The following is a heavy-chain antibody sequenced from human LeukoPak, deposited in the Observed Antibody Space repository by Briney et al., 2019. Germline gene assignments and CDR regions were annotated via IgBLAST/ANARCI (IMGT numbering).Heavy chain of an antibody. J-gene: IGHJ4*02. D-gene: IGHD2-2*01. V-gene: IGHV4-59*01. CDR3: TRVVVHGHSDY. CDR2: IYYTGST. CDR1: GGAINSYY. Sequence: PSETLSLTCTVSGGAINSYYWSWIRQPPGKGLDWIGYIYYTGSTRYNPSLKSRVTISVDTSKNQSSLQLSSVTAADTAVYYCTRVVVHGHSDYWGQGTLVTVSS.